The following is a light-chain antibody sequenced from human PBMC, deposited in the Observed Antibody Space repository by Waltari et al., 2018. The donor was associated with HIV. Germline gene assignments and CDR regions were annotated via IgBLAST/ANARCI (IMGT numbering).Light chain of an antibody. Sequence: DIQMTQSPSSLSAFVGDRVTITCQASQDITNFLNWYQQKPGDAPKLLIYDASNLKTGAPSRFSGGGFGTHFTFTITSLQPEDIGTYYCQQYDDVPVTFGQGTKLEI. CDR3: QQYDDVPVT. J-gene: IGKJ2*01. CDR2: DAS. V-gene: IGKV1-33*01. CDR1: QDITNF.